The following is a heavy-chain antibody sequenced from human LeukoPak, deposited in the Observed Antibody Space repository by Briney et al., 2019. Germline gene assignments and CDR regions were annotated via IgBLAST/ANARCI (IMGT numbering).Heavy chain of an antibody. CDR2: ISGTGGST. Sequence: GGSLRLSCAASGFTFSSYAISWVRQTPGKGLEWVSVISGTGGSTYYADSVKGRFTISGDNSKNTLSLQMNSLRAEDTAVYYCAKATGYLLWGQGTLVTVSS. CDR3: AKATGYLL. V-gene: IGHV3-23*01. CDR1: GFTFSSYA. D-gene: IGHD1-14*01. J-gene: IGHJ4*02.